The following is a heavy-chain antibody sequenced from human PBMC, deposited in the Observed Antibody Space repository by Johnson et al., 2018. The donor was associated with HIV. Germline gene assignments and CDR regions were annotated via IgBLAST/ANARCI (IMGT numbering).Heavy chain of an antibody. D-gene: IGHD3-22*01. CDR3: ANTYYYDSSGYSGAFDL. J-gene: IGHJ3*01. CDR1: GFTFDDYA. CDR2: ISSSGSTI. V-gene: IGHV3-11*04. Sequence: QVQLVESGGGVVRPGGSLRLSCAASGFTFDDYAMSWVRQAPGKGLEWVSYISSSGSTIYYADSVKGRFTISRDNAKNTLYLQMNSLRAEDTAVYYCANTYYYDSSGYSGAFDLWGQGAMVTVSS.